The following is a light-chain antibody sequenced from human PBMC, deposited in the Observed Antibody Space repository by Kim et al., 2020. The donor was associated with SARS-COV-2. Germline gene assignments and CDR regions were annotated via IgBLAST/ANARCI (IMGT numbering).Light chain of an antibody. CDR2: DVS. Sequence: QSVTISCTLTSSDVGGYNYVSWYQQHPGKAPKLMIYDVSKRPSGVPDRFSGSKSGNTASLTISGLQAEDEADYYCCSYAGSYPYVFGTGTKVTVL. CDR1: SSDVGGYNY. V-gene: IGLV2-11*01. J-gene: IGLJ1*01. CDR3: CSYAGSYPYV.